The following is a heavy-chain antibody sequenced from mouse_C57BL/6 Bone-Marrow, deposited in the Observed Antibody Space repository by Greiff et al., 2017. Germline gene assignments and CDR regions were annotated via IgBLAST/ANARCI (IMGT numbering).Heavy chain of an antibody. CDR1: GYTFTSYW. Sequence: QVQLQQPGAELVKPGASVKLSCKASGYTFTSYWMHWVKQRPGQGLEWIGMFHPNSGSTNYNENFKSKATLTVDKSSSTAYMQLSSLTSEDSAVYYCARWGSLFGYWGQGTTLTVSS. CDR3: ARWGSLFGY. CDR2: FHPNSGST. J-gene: IGHJ2*01. V-gene: IGHV1-64*01.